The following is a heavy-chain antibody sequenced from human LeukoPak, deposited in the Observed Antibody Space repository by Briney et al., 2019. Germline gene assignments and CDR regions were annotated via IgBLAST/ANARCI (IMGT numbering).Heavy chain of an antibody. CDR1: GYTFTSYD. D-gene: IGHD3-3*01. V-gene: IGHV1-8*03. J-gene: IGHJ3*02. Sequence: ASVKVSCKASGYTFTSYDINWVRQATGQGLEWMGWMSPNSGNTGYAQKFQGRVTITRNTSISTAYMELSSLRSEDTAVYYCARGTYYDFWSGYPHDAFDIWGQGTMVTVSS. CDR3: ARGTYYDFWSGYPHDAFDI. CDR2: MSPNSGNT.